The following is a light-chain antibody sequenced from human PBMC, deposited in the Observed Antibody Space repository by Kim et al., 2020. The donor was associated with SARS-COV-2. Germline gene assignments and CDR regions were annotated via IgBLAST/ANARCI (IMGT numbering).Light chain of an antibody. J-gene: IGLJ1*01. CDR1: HSNIGGTE. Sequence: QRVTISCFGSHSNIGGTEVHWYQQRLPGTAPSPLIYRVNRRPSGIPDRFSASKSGSSASLAISGLRSEDEADYYCSAWDASLSGQVFGTGTKVTVL. CDR2: RVN. V-gene: IGLV1-47*01. CDR3: SAWDASLSGQV.